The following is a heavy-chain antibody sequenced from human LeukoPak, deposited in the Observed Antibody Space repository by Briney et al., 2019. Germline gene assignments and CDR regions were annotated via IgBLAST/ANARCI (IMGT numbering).Heavy chain of an antibody. CDR2: IRSDGSNK. J-gene: IGHJ4*02. D-gene: IGHD3-10*01. V-gene: IGHV3-30*02. CDR1: GFSFSSYA. CDR3: AKAYGSGSYYYFDY. Sequence: GGSLRLSCAASGFSFSSYAMHWVRQAPGKGLEWLAFIRSDGSNKYYADSVKGRFTISRDNSKNTLYLQMNSLRAEDTAVYYCAKAYGSGSYYYFDYWGQGTLVTVSS.